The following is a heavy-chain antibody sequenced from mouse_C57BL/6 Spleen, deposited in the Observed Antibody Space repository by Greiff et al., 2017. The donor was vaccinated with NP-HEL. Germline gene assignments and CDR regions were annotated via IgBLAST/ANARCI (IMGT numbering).Heavy chain of an antibody. Sequence: EVKLMESGAELVKPGASVKLSCTASGFNIKDYYMHWVKQRTEQGLEWIGRIDPEDGETKYAPKFQGKATITADTSSNTAYLQLSSLTSEDTAVYYCEGSTMVTTTDYWGQGTTLTVSS. CDR1: GFNIKDYY. J-gene: IGHJ2*01. D-gene: IGHD2-2*01. V-gene: IGHV14-2*01. CDR3: EGSTMVTTTDY. CDR2: IDPEDGET.